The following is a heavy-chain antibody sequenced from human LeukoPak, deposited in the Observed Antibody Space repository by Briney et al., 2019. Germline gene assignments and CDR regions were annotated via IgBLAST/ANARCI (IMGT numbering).Heavy chain of an antibody. CDR1: GGSISPYY. CDR3: ARVGDWNDLVY. Sequence: TPSETLSLTCTVSGGSISPYYWSWIRQTPGKGPEWIGYILYSGTTTNYNPSLKSRVTISVDTSKNQFSLKLSSVTAADTAVYYCARVGDWNDLVYWGQGTLVTVSS. CDR2: ILYSGTTT. D-gene: IGHD1-1*01. J-gene: IGHJ4*02. V-gene: IGHV4-59*01.